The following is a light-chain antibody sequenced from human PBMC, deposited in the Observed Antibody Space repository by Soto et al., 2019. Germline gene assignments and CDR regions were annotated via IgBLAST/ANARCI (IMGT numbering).Light chain of an antibody. J-gene: IGLJ1*01. CDR1: SSDVGGYNY. Sequence: QSALTQPASVSGSPGQSITISCTGTSSDVGGYNYVSWYQQHPGKAPKLMIYDVSNRPSGVSNRCSGSKSGSTASLTISGVQAEDEADYYCSSYSSSSTLYVFGAGTKLTVL. V-gene: IGLV2-14*01. CDR2: DVS. CDR3: SSYSSSSTLYV.